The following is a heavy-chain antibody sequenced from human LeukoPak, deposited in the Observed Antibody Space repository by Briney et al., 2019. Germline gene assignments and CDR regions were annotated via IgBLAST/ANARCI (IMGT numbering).Heavy chain of an antibody. D-gene: IGHD3-3*01. CDR1: GGSISSYY. CDR3: ARSSVGYDFWSGSFDY. Sequence: SETLSLTCTVSGGSISSYYWSWIRQPPGKGLEWIGYIYYSGSTNYNPSLKSRVTISVDTSKNQFSLKLSSVTAADTAVCYCARSSVGYDFWSGSFDYWGQGTLVTVSS. V-gene: IGHV4-59*01. J-gene: IGHJ4*02. CDR2: IYYSGST.